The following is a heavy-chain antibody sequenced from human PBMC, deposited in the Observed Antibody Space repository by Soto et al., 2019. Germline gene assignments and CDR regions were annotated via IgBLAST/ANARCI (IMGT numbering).Heavy chain of an antibody. J-gene: IGHJ4*02. CDR2: INASGGNT. CDR1: GYTFTSYY. V-gene: IGHV1-46*01. Sequence: ASVKVSCKASGYTFTSYYMHWVRQAPGQGLEWMGIINASGGNTRYAQKFQGRVTITRDTSASTAYMELSSLRSEDTAVYYCARGAPPDYWGLGTLVTVSS. D-gene: IGHD1-26*01. CDR3: ARGAPPDY.